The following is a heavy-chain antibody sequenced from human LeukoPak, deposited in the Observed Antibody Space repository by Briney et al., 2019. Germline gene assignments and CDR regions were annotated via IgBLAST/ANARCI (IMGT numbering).Heavy chain of an antibody. J-gene: IGHJ3*02. CDR2: INNSEDT. D-gene: IGHD7-27*01. Sequence: SETLSLTCAVYGGSFSGYYWGWIRQPPGKGLEWIGEINNSEDTNCNPSLKSRVTISVDSSKNQFSLKLSSVTAADTAVYYCARDRTLMPGDLAPDAFDIWGQGTMVTVSS. CDR1: GGSFSGYY. V-gene: IGHV4-34*01. CDR3: ARDRTLMPGDLAPDAFDI.